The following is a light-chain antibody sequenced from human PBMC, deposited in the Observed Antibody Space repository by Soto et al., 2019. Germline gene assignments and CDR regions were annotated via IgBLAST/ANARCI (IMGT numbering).Light chain of an antibody. V-gene: IGKV1-5*03. CDR1: QTISSW. Sequence: DIQMTQSPSTLSGSVGDRVTITCRASQTISSWLAWYQQKPGKAPKLLIYKASTLKSGVPSRFSGSGSGTEFTLTISSLQPDDFATYYCQESYLYPITFGQGTRLEIK. J-gene: IGKJ5*01. CDR2: KAS. CDR3: QESYLYPIT.